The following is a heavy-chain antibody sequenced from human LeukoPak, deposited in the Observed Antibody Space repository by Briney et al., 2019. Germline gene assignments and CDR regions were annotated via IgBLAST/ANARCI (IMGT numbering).Heavy chain of an antibody. CDR2: ISSIGNTI. Sequence: QAGGSLRLSCAASGFTFSSCNMNWVRQAPGKGLEWVSYISSIGNTIYYADSVKGRFTISRDNAKNSLYLQMNSLRDEDTAVYFCARSNCAPSGSGGYYNYFDYWGQGTPVTVSS. D-gene: IGHD3-10*01. CDR3: ARSNCAPSGSGGYYNYFDY. V-gene: IGHV3-48*02. CDR1: GFTFSSCN. J-gene: IGHJ4*02.